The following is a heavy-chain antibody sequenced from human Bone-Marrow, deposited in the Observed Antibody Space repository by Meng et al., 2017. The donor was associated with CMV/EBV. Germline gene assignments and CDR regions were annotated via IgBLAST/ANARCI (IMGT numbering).Heavy chain of an antibody. CDR2: IYYSGST. D-gene: IGHD6-6*01. CDR1: GGSISSGDYY. CDR3: ASYSSSYQYNGFDP. Sequence: SGGSISSGDYYWSWIRQPPGKGLEWIGYIYYSGSTYYNPSLKSRVTISVDTSKNQFSLKLSSVTAADTAVYYCASYSSSYQYNGFDPWGQGTLVTVSS. J-gene: IGHJ5*02. V-gene: IGHV4-30-4*08.